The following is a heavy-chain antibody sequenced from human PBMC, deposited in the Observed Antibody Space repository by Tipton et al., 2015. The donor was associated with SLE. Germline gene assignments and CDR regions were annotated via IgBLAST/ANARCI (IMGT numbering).Heavy chain of an antibody. J-gene: IGHJ6*02. D-gene: IGHD3-10*01. V-gene: IGHV4-61*01. CDR1: GYSISSGYF. Sequence: TLSLTCTVSGYSISSGYFWGWIRQPPGKGLEWIGYIYYSGSTNYNPSLKSRVTISVDTSKNQFSLKLSSVTAADTAVYYCATGSGAFLGMDVWGQGTTVTVSS. CDR3: ATGSGAFLGMDV. CDR2: IYYSGST.